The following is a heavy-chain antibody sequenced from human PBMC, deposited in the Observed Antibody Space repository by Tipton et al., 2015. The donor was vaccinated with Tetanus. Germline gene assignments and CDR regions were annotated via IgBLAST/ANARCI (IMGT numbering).Heavy chain of an antibody. CDR1: GGSISSGSYY. CDR3: ARSKGGTREYYAIKD. Sequence: LRLSCTVSGGSISSGSYYWSWVRQPPGKGLEYLGYTLYGKSTHYNPSLTSRLSMSGDPAKNQFSLRLTSVTAADTAVYYCARSKGGTREYYAIKDWGQGTLVTVSS. V-gene: IGHV4-61*01. D-gene: IGHD3-3*01. J-gene: IGHJ4*02. CDR2: TLYGKST.